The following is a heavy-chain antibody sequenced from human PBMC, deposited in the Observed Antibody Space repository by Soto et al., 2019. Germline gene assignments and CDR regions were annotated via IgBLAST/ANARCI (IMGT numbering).Heavy chain of an antibody. CDR3: ARVDPLTVSGCMDV. CDR1: GGSISSSNW. J-gene: IGHJ6*02. V-gene: IGHV4-4*02. CDR2: IYHSGST. D-gene: IGHD3-9*01. Sequence: SLTCAVSGGSISSSNWWSWVRQPPGKGLEWIGEIYHSGSTNYNPSLKSRVTISVDKSKNQFSLKLSSVTAADTAVYYCARVDPLTVSGCMDVWGQGTTVTVS.